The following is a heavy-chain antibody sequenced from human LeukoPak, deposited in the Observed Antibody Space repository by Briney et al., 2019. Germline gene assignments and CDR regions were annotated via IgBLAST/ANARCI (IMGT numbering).Heavy chain of an antibody. CDR1: GDSIRTNNYY. J-gene: IGHJ4*02. CDR2: IYSGGST. CDR3: ARVLKSRLQQLLRDY. D-gene: IGHD6-13*01. Sequence: ETLSLTCTVSGDSIRTNNYYWGWVRQPPGEGLEWVSVIYSGGSTYYADSVKGRFTFSRDNSKNTLYLQMNSLRAEDTAVYYCARVLKSRLQQLLRDYWGQGTLVTVSS. V-gene: IGHV3-66*01.